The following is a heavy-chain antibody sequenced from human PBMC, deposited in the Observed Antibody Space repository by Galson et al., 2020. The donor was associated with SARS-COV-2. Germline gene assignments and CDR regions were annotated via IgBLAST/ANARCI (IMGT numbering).Heavy chain of an antibody. J-gene: IGHJ6*03. CDR3: AKDGGCSSTSCYWDYYYMDV. Sequence: GGSLRLSCAASGFTFSSYRMHWVRQAPGKGLEWVAVIWYDGSNKYYADSVKGRITISRDKSKNTLYLQMNSLRAEDTAVYYCAKDGGCSSTSCYWDYYYMDVWGKGTTVTVSS. CDR1: GFTFSSYR. CDR2: IWYDGSNK. V-gene: IGHV3-33*03. D-gene: IGHD2-2*01.